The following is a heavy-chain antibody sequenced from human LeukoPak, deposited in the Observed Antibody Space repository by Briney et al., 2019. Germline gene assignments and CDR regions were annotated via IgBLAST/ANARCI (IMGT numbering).Heavy chain of an antibody. Sequence: ASVKVSCKASGYTITGYYMHWVRQAPGQGLEWMGWINPNSGGTNYAQKFQGRVTMTRDTSISTAYMELSRLRSDDTAVYYCASARGYCSSTSCYNDDAFDIWGQGTMVTVSS. CDR2: INPNSGGT. CDR1: GYTITGYY. D-gene: IGHD2-2*01. CDR3: ASARGYCSSTSCYNDDAFDI. J-gene: IGHJ3*02. V-gene: IGHV1-2*02.